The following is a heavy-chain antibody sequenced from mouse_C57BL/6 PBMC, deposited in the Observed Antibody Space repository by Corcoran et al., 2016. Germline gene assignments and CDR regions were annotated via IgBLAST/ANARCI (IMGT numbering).Heavy chain of an antibody. CDR1: GYTFTEYP. V-gene: IGHV9-1*01. J-gene: IGHJ3*01. D-gene: IGHD2-12*01. CDR2: IYPDTGEP. CDR3: VRVTRFAY. Sequence: QNQLVQSGPELKKPGETVKITCKASGYTFTEYPMHWVKQAPGKGFKWMGRIYPDTGEPTYAEEFKGRFAFLLETSASTAYLQINNLKNEDTATYFCVRVTRFAYWGQGTLVTVSA.